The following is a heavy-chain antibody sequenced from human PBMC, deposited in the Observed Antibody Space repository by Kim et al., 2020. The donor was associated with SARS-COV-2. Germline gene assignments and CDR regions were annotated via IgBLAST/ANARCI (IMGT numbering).Heavy chain of an antibody. CDR2: IGTAGDT. J-gene: IGHJ3*02. CDR1: RFTFSSYD. Sequence: GGSLRLSCAASRFTFSSYDMHWVRQATGKGLEWVSAIGTAGDTYYPGSVKGRFTISRENAKNSLYLQMNSPRAGDTAVYYCARGYSSSWYWAFDIWGQGTMVTVSS. V-gene: IGHV3-13*01. CDR3: ARGYSSSWYWAFDI. D-gene: IGHD6-13*01.